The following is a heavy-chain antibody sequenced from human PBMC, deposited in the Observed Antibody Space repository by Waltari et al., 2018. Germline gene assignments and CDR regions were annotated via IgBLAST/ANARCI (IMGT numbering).Heavy chain of an antibody. D-gene: IGHD2-2*01. Sequence: QLQLQESGPGLVKPSKTLSLTSTVSGGSISSSRYYAGWIGQPPGKGLEWIGSIYYSGTTYYNPSFKSRVTISVDTSKNQFSLNLRSGTAADSAVYYCAREERDCRSNTCNMGRIVPWGQGTLVTVSP. J-gene: IGHJ5*02. CDR3: AREERDCRSNTCNMGRIVP. V-gene: IGHV4-39*07. CDR1: GGSISSSRYY. CDR2: IYYSGTT.